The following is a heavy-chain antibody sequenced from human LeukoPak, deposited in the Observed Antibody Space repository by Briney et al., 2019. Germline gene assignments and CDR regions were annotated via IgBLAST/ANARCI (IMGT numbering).Heavy chain of an antibody. D-gene: IGHD4-17*01. V-gene: IGHV4-59*08. CDR3: ATQSPTANYFDY. CDR2: IYNSGST. Sequence: SETLSLTCTVSGGSINTYYWSWIRQPPGKGLEWIGYIYNSGSTNYNSSLKGRVTISVDTSKNQFSLKLTSVTAADTAVYYCATQSPTANYFDYWGQGTLVTVSS. CDR1: GGSINTYY. J-gene: IGHJ4*02.